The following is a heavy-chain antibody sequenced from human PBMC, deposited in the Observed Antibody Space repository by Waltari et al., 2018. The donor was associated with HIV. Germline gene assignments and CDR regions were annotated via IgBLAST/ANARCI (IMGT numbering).Heavy chain of an antibody. V-gene: IGHV3-74*01. CDR2: INTDGSDT. CDR3: ARDRYTGSSDFDY. CDR1: GFTFSSYW. D-gene: IGHD1-26*01. J-gene: IGHJ4*02. Sequence: EVQLVESGGGLVQPGGSLGLSCAASGFTFSSYWMHWVRQAPGKGLVWVSRINTDGSDTRYGDSVKGRFTISRDNAKNTLYLQMNSLRDEDTAMYYCARDRYTGSSDFDYWGQGTLVSVSS.